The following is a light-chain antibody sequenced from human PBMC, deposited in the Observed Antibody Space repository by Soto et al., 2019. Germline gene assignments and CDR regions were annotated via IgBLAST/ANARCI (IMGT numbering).Light chain of an antibody. CDR2: DVS. CDR1: SSDVGGYNY. CDR3: SSYTSTKSWV. V-gene: IGLV2-14*01. Sequence: QSALTQSASVSGSPGQSITISCTGTSSDVGGYNYVSWYQQHPGKAPELIIYDVSNRPSGVSTRFSGSKSGNTASLTSSGLQSEDEADYSCSSYTSTKSWVFGGGTMLTVL. J-gene: IGLJ3*02.